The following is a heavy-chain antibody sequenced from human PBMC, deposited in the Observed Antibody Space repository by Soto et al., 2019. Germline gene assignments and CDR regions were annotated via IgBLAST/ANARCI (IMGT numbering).Heavy chain of an antibody. CDR2: IYYSGST. D-gene: IGHD2-2*01. CDR1: GGSISSGGYY. V-gene: IGHV4-31*03. J-gene: IGHJ6*03. Sequence: SETLSLTCTVSGGSISSGGYYWSWIRQHPGKGLEWIGYIYYSGSTYYNPSLKSRVTISVDTSKNQFSLKLSSVTAADTAVYYCARLGYCSSTSCYDPLVGYYYYMDVWGKGTTVTVSS. CDR3: ARLGYCSSTSCYDPLVGYYYYMDV.